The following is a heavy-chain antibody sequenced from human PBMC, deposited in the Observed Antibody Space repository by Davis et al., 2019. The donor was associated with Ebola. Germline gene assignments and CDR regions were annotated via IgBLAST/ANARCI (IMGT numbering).Heavy chain of an antibody. Sequence: SVKVSCKTSGGSFSSHPISWVRQAPRQGLEWMGGIIPIFDTPHYAQRFQGRITIAADASTSTAYMELSSLRSEDTATYFCARDFDGGNYYFDYWGPGTPVTVSS. CDR2: IIPIFDTP. CDR3: ARDFDGGNYYFDY. V-gene: IGHV1-69*13. J-gene: IGHJ4*02. CDR1: GGSFSSHP. D-gene: IGHD3-9*01.